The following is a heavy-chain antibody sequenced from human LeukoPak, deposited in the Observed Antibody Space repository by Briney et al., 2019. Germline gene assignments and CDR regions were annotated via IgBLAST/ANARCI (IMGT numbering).Heavy chain of an antibody. V-gene: IGHV4-4*07. Sequence: SETLSLTCTVSGGSISSYYWSWIRQPAGKGLEWIGRIYTSGSTNYNPSLKSRVTMSVDTSKNQFSLKLSSVTAADTAVYYCARDGHDYVWGSYRLNDYWGQGTLVTVSS. CDR3: ARDGHDYVWGSYRLNDY. CDR1: GGSISSYY. D-gene: IGHD3-16*02. J-gene: IGHJ4*02. CDR2: IYTSGST.